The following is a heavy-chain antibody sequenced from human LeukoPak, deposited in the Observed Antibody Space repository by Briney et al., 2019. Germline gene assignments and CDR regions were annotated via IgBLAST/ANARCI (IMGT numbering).Heavy chain of an antibody. CDR1: GYTFTGCY. CDR3: ARDRRGYSYGYDYYFDY. V-gene: IGHV1-2*02. CDR2: INPNSGGT. Sequence: GASVKVSCKASGYTFTGCYMHWVRQAPGQGLEWMGWINPNSGGTNYAQKFQGRVTMTRDTSISTAYMELSRLRSDDTAVYYCARDRRGYSYGYDYYFDYWGQGTLVTVSS. D-gene: IGHD5-18*01. J-gene: IGHJ4*02.